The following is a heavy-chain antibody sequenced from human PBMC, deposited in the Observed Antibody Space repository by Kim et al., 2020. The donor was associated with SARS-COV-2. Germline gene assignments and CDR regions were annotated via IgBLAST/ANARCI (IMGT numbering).Heavy chain of an antibody. D-gene: IGHD3-9*01. Sequence: ASVKVSCKASGYTFTSYAMNWVRQAPGQGLEWMGWINTNTGNPTYAQGFTGRFVFSLDTSVSTAYLQISSLKAEDTAVYYCARAAISPGRYYYYGMDVWGQGTTVTVSS. V-gene: IGHV7-4-1*02. CDR3: ARAAISPGRYYYYGMDV. CDR1: GYTFTSYA. J-gene: IGHJ6*02. CDR2: INTNTGNP.